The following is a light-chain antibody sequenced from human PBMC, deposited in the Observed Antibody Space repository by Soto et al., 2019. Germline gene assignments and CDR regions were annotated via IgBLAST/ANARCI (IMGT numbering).Light chain of an antibody. Sequence: DIEMTQAPSTLSASVGDRVSITCRASQSISNWLAWYQQRPGKAPNLLVYDAFSLETGVPSRFSGSGSATDFTLNISSLQPDDFATYCCQQYHSYPWTFGQGTPREIK. J-gene: IGKJ1*01. CDR1: QSISNW. CDR3: QQYHSYPWT. CDR2: DAF. V-gene: IGKV1-5*01.